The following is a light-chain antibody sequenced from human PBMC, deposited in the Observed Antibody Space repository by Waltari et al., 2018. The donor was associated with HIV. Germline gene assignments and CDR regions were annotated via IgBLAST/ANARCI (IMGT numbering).Light chain of an antibody. CDR3: GTWDSSLSAGGV. V-gene: IGLV1-51*01. Sequence: QSVLTQPPSVSAAPGQKVTISCSGSSSNIGNNYVSWYQQPPGTAPKLLIYDNNKRPSGIPDRCSGAKSGTSATLGVTGLQTGDEADYYCGTWDSSLSAGGVFGGGTKLTVL. CDR1: SSNIGNNY. J-gene: IGLJ2*01. CDR2: DNN.